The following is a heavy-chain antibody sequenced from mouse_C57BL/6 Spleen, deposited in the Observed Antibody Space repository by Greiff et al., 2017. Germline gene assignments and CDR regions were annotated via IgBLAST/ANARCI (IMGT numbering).Heavy chain of an antibody. CDR2: IDPETGGT. Sequence: QVQLKQSGAELVRPGASVTLSCKASGYTFTDYEMHWVKQTPVHGLEWIGAIDPETGGTAYNQKFKGKAILTADKSSSTAYMELRSLTSEDSAVYYCTRYDGYQYYYAMDYWGQGTSVTVSS. J-gene: IGHJ4*01. CDR1: GYTFTDYE. D-gene: IGHD2-3*01. V-gene: IGHV1-15*01. CDR3: TRYDGYQYYYAMDY.